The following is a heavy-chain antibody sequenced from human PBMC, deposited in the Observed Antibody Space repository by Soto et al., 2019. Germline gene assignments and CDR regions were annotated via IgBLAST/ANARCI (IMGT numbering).Heavy chain of an antibody. CDR1: GGSISSGGYY. CDR3: ARDALDCSGGSCYVLPPPLDAFDI. Sequence: QVQLQESGPGLVKPSQTLSLTCTVSGGSISSGGYYWSWIRQHPGKGLEWIGYIYYSGSTYYNPSLKSRVTISVDTSKNQFSLKLSSVTAADTAVYYCARDALDCSGGSCYVLPPPLDAFDIWGQGTMVTVSS. CDR2: IYYSGST. D-gene: IGHD2-15*01. V-gene: IGHV4-31*03. J-gene: IGHJ3*02.